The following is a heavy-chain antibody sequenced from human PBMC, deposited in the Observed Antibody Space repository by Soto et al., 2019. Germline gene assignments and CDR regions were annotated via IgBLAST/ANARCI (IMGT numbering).Heavy chain of an antibody. D-gene: IGHD6-13*01. CDR1: GFTVSSNY. Sequence: GGSLRLSCAASGFTVSSNYMSWVRQAPGKGLEWVSVIYSGGSTYYADSVKGRFTISRDNSKNTLYLQMNSLRAEDTAVYYCARSGGSSWYYYYYMDVWGKGTTVTVSS. J-gene: IGHJ6*03. CDR2: IYSGGST. V-gene: IGHV3-66*01. CDR3: ARSGGSSWYYYYYMDV.